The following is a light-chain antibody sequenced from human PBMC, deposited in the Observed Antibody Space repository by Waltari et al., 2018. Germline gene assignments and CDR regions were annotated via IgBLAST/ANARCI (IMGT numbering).Light chain of an antibody. CDR2: DAS. V-gene: IGKV1-5*01. CDR3: QQYNTYPWT. Sequence: DIQMTQSPSTVSASVGDRVTITCRASQSISSWLAWYQQKPGKAPKLLIHDASSLESGVPSRFSGSGSGTEFTLTISSLQPDDFAAYYCQQYNTYPWTFGQGTKVEIK. J-gene: IGKJ1*01. CDR1: QSISSW.